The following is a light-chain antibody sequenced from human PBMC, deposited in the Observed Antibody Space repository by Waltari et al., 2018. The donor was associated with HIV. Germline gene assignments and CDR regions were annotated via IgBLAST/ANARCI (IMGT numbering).Light chain of an antibody. Sequence: QSALTQPPSASGSPGQSVTISCSGTSNDVGRYKSVSWYQQHPGQAPKLIIYEVTKRPPGVPDRFSGSKSGNTASLTVSGLQTEDEADYYCSSFAGTNVLVFGGGTKLTVL. CDR2: EVT. V-gene: IGLV2-8*01. CDR3: SSFAGTNVLV. CDR1: SNDVGRYKS. J-gene: IGLJ2*01.